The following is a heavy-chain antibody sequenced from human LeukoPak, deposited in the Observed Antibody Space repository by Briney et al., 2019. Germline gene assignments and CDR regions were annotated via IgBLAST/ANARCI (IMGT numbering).Heavy chain of an antibody. J-gene: IGHJ6*03. Sequence: GASVKVSCKASGYTFTSYYMHWVRQAPGQGLEWMGIINPSGGSTSYAQKFQGRVTMTRDMSTSTVYMELSSLRSEDTAVYYCARASAVVAASFSGYYYYMDVWGKGTTVTVSS. CDR2: INPSGGST. V-gene: IGHV1-46*01. CDR3: ARASAVVAASFSGYYYYMDV. D-gene: IGHD2-15*01. CDR1: GYTFTSYY.